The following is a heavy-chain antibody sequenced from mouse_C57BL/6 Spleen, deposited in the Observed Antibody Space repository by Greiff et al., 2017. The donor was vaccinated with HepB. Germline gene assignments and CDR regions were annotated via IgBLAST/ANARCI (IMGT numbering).Heavy chain of an antibody. Sequence: EVQVVESGEGLVKPGGSLKLSCAASGFTFSSYAMSWVRQTPEKRLEWVAYISSGGDYIYYADTVKGRFTISRDNARNTLYLQMSSLKSEDTAMYYCTRGGYGNYPHWYFDVWGTGTTVTVSS. CDR2: ISSGGDYI. CDR1: GFTFSSYA. CDR3: TRGGYGNYPHWYFDV. V-gene: IGHV5-9-1*02. J-gene: IGHJ1*03. D-gene: IGHD2-1*01.